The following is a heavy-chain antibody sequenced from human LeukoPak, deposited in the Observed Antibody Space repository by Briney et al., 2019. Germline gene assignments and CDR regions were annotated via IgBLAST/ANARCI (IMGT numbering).Heavy chain of an antibody. CDR3: STSTYSSGSSGC. CDR2: ITGSGGTT. V-gene: IGHV3-23*01. CDR1: GFTFSSHA. Sequence: GGSLSLSCTASGFTFSSHALSWVRQVPGRGPEWVSAITGSGGTTYYADSVKGRFTISRDNFKNTLYLQMNSLRAEDTAVYYCSTSTYSSGSSGCWGQGTLVTVSS. D-gene: IGHD6-19*01. J-gene: IGHJ4*02.